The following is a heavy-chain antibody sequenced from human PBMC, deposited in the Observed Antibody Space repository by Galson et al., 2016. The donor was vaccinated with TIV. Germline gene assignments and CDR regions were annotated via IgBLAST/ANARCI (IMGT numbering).Heavy chain of an antibody. Sequence: ETLSLTCAVTPESVTGYYWSWIRQSPGKGLEWIGEINHRGTSKYNPSLASRVTILVDTPKSQFSLRLTSVTAADTAVYYCARGRVVPRRTDYYYAMAVWGQGTAVIVPS. CDR3: ARGRVVPRRTDYYYAMAV. D-gene: IGHD1-14*01. CDR1: PESVTGYY. V-gene: IGHV4-34*01. J-gene: IGHJ6*02. CDR2: INHRGTS.